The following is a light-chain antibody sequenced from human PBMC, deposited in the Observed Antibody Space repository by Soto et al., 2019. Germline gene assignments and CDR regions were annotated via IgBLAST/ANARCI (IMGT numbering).Light chain of an antibody. Sequence: DIQMTQSPSTLSASVGDRVTITCRARQSISIWLAWYQQKPGKAPKLLIYDASILESGVPSRFSGSGSGTEFTLTISSLQPEDFATYYCQQYNSYWTFGQGTKVEIX. CDR1: QSISIW. J-gene: IGKJ1*01. V-gene: IGKV1-5*01. CDR3: QQYNSYWT. CDR2: DAS.